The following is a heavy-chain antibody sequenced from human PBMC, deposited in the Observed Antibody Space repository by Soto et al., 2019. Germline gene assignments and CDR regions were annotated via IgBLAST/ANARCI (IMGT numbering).Heavy chain of an antibody. CDR3: RSYGSGSWYMDV. CDR2: ISSSSSYI. CDR1: GFTFSSYS. D-gene: IGHD3-10*01. J-gene: IGHJ6*03. Sequence: GGSLRLSCSASGFTFSSYSMNWVRQAPGKGLEWVSSISSSSSYIYYADSVKGRFTISRDNAKNSLYLQMNSLRAEDTAVYYCRSYGSGSWYMDVWGKGTTVTVSS. V-gene: IGHV3-21*01.